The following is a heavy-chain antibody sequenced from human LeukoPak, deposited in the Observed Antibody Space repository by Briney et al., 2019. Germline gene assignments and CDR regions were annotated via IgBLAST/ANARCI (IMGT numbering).Heavy chain of an antibody. CDR3: ARHYREDYVWGSYRSRALGWFDP. V-gene: IGHV4-34*01. J-gene: IGHJ5*02. Sequence: GSLRLSCAASGFTFSSYGMSWIRQPPGKGLEWIGEINHIRSTNYNPSLKSRVTISVDTSKNQFSLKLSSVTAADTAVYYCARHYREDYVWGSYRSRALGWFDPWGQGTLVTVSS. CDR2: INHIRST. D-gene: IGHD3-16*02. CDR1: GFTFSSYG.